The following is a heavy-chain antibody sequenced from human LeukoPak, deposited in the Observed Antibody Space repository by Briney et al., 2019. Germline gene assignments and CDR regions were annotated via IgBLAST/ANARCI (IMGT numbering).Heavy chain of an antibody. CDR1: GFTLSDYN. CDR2: ISRSSNTI. J-gene: IGHJ4*02. D-gene: IGHD4-17*01. Sequence: PGGSLRLSCVTSGFTLSDYNMNWVRQAPGKGLEWVSYISRSSNTIYYGDSVKGRFTVSRDNTKNSVYLRMNSLGDEDTAVYYCVRGEVYSASRFVGDLLDFWGQGTLVTVSS. CDR3: VRGEVYSASRFVGDLLDF. V-gene: IGHV3-48*02.